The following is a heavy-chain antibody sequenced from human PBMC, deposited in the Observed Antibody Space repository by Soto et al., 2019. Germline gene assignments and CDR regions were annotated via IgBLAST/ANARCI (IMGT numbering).Heavy chain of an antibody. D-gene: IGHD2-8*01. Sequence: GESLKISCKGSGYSFTSYWISWVRQMPGKGLEWMGRIDPSDSYTNYSPSFQGNVTISDDKSIRTAYLQWSSLKASDTAMYYCAGVPSSFQDAFDIWGQGTMVTLS. CDR1: GYSFTSYW. CDR3: AGVPSSFQDAFDI. J-gene: IGHJ3*02. CDR2: IDPSDSYT. V-gene: IGHV5-10-1*01.